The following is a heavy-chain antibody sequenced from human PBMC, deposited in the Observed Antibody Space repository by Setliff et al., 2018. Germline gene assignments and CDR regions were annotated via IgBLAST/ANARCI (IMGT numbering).Heavy chain of an antibody. CDR2: IWYDGSKQ. CDR1: GFSFNSFG. CDR3: AARDAGVDY. J-gene: IGHJ4*02. D-gene: IGHD2-8*01. Sequence: GESLKISCAASGFSFNSFGMHWVRQAPGKGLEWVAVIWYDGSKQYYGDSVKGRFTISRDNSKNTAYLQMNSLRAEDTAVYYCAARDAGVDYWGQGTLVTVPQ. V-gene: IGHV3-33*01.